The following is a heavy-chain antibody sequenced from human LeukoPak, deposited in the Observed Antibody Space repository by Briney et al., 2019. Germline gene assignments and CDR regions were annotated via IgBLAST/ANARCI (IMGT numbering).Heavy chain of an antibody. CDR1: GFTFSSYA. D-gene: IGHD3-22*01. V-gene: IGHV3-30*04. CDR3: ARGEDDSSGYDY. CDR2: ISYDGSNK. Sequence: PGRSLRLSCAASGFTFSSYAMHWVRQAPGKGLEWVAVISYDGSNKYYADSVKGRFTISRDNSKNTLYLQMNSLRAEDTAVYYCARGEDDSSGYDYWGQGTLVTVSS. J-gene: IGHJ4*02.